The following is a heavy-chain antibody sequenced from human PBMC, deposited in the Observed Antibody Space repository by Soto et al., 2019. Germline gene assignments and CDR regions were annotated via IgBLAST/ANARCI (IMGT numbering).Heavy chain of an antibody. CDR3: ASYQDCYDCSCYYHYYYGMDV. CDR2: ISAYNGNT. CDR1: GYTFTSYG. Sequence: ASVKVSCKASGYTFTSYGISWVRQAPGQGLEWMGWISAYNGNTNYAQKLQGRVTMTTDTSTSTAYMELRSLRSDDTAVYYCASYQDCYDCSCYYHYYYGMDVWGQGTTVTVSS. J-gene: IGHJ6*02. D-gene: IGHD3-22*01. V-gene: IGHV1-18*01.